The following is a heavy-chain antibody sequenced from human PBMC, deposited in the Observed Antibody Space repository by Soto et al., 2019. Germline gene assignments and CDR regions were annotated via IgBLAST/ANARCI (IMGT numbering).Heavy chain of an antibody. D-gene: IGHD3-22*01. CDR2: IVVGSGNT. J-gene: IGHJ4*01. CDR3: AAYYDSSGYDY. V-gene: IGHV1-58*02. Sequence: GASVKVSCKASGYTFTGYYMHWVRQARGQRLEWIGWIVVGSGNTNYAQKFQERVTITRDMSTSTAYMELSSLRSEDTAVYYCAAYYDSSGYDYWGHGTLVTVSS. CDR1: GYTFTGYY.